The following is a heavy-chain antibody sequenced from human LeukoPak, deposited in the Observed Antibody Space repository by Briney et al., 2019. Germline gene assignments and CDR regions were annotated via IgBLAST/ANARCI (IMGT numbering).Heavy chain of an antibody. D-gene: IGHD3-10*01. CDR3: ARLGGSGSYPILPSLYGMDV. J-gene: IGHJ6*02. V-gene: IGHV1-18*01. Sequence: ASVKVSCKASGYTFTSYGISWVRQAPGQGLEWMGWISAYNGNTNYAQKLQGRVTMTTDTSTSTAYMELRSLRSDDTAVYYCARLGGSGSYPILPSLYGMDVWGQGTTVTVPS. CDR1: GYTFTSYG. CDR2: ISAYNGNT.